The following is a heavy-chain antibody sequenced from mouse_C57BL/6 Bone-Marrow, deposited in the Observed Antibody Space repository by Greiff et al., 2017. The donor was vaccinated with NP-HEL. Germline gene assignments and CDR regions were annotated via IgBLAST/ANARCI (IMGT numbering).Heavy chain of an antibody. CDR2: ISDGGSYT. V-gene: IGHV5-4*01. D-gene: IGHD1-1*01. CDR1: GFTFSSYA. CDR3: ARETYYYGSLCDY. J-gene: IGHJ2*01. Sequence: DVMLVESGGGLVKPGGSLKLSCAASGFTFSSYAMSWVRQTPEKRLEWVATISDGGSYTYYPVNVKGRFTISRDNAKNNLYLQMSHLKSEDTAMYYCARETYYYGSLCDYWGQGTTLTVSS.